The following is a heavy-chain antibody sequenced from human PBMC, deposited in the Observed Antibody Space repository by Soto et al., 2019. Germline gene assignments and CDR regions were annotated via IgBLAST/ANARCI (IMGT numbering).Heavy chain of an antibody. J-gene: IGHJ4*02. V-gene: IGHV1-18*04. D-gene: IGHD2-15*01. Sequence: ASVKVSCKASCYTFTSYGSSWVRQAPGQGVEWMGWISAYNGNTNYAQKLQGRGTMTTDKSTSTAYLELRSLRSDDTAGYYCARGGGSVGAATVPPIGYWGQGTLVTVSS. CDR2: ISAYNGNT. CDR1: CYTFTSYG. CDR3: ARGGGSVGAATVPPIGY.